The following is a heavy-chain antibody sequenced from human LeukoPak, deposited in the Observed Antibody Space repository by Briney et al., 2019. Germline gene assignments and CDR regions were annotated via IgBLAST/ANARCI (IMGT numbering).Heavy chain of an antibody. CDR2: IYSGGST. CDR1: GFTFSSNY. CDR3: ASIAAAGIPYYYGMDV. Sequence: GGSLRLSCAASGFTFSSNYMSWVRQAPGKGLEWGSVIYSGGSTYYADSVKGRFTISRDNSKNTLYLQMNSLRAEDTAVYYCASIAAAGIPYYYGMDVWGQGTTVTVSS. J-gene: IGHJ6*02. V-gene: IGHV3-66*01. D-gene: IGHD6-13*01.